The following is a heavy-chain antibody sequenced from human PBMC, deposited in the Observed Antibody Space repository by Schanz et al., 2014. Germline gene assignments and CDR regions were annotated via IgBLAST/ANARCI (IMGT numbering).Heavy chain of an antibody. V-gene: IGHV3-11*05. CDR3: AKDSCSSTTCYGYGMDV. D-gene: IGHD2-2*01. CDR1: GFTFRDYY. CDR2: ISSGSSYA. J-gene: IGHJ6*02. Sequence: PGGSLRLSCAASGFTFRDYYMSWIRQAPGKGLEWVSDISSGSSYANYADSVKGRFTVFRDNSKRTLYLEINDPRAEDTAVYYCAKDSCSSTTCYGYGMDVWGQGSTVTVSS.